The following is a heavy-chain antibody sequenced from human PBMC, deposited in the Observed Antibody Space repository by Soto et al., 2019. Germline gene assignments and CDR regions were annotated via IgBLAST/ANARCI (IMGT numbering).Heavy chain of an antibody. D-gene: IGHD3-22*01. Sequence: GSLRLSCAASGFTFSSYSMNWVRQAPGKGLEWVSYISSSSTIYYADSVKDRFTISRDNAKNSLYLQMNSLRDEDTAVYYCARSHYYYDSSGYEYYYYGMDVWGQGTTVTVSS. CDR2: ISSSSTI. V-gene: IGHV3-48*02. CDR3: ARSHYYYDSSGYEYYYYGMDV. CDR1: GFTFSSYS. J-gene: IGHJ6*02.